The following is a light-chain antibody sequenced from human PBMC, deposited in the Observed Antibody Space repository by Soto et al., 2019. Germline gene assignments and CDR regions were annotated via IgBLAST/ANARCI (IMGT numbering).Light chain of an antibody. CDR1: QNVGTS. V-gene: IGKV1-5*01. CDR3: QQYYGLVT. CDR2: DAS. Sequence: IQMTQSPSALSASVGDRVTLSCRASQNVGTSLAWYQQTPGKAPKVLIYDASILESGVPSRFSGSAFGTEFTLTITSLQPDDFGTYFCQQYYGLVTFGQGT. J-gene: IGKJ1*01.